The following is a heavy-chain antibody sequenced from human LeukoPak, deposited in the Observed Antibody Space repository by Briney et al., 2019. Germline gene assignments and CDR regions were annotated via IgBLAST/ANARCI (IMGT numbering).Heavy chain of an antibody. J-gene: IGHJ4*02. CDR2: ISAYNGNT. V-gene: IGHV1-18*01. CDR1: GYTFTSYG. D-gene: IGHD3-3*01. CDR3: ARGSDFWSGYYTPYYFDY. Sequence: ASVKVSCKASGYTFTSYGISWVRQATGQGLEWMGWISAYNGNTNYAQKLQGRVTMTTDTSTSTAYMELRSLRSDDTAVYYCARGSDFWSGYYTPYYFDYWGQGTLVTVSS.